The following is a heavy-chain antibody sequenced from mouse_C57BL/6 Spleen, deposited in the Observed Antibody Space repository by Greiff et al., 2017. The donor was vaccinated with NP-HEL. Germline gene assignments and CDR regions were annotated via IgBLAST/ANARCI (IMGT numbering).Heavy chain of an antibody. CDR2: ISDGGSYT. D-gene: IGHD2-4*01. V-gene: IGHV5-4*01. CDR3: ARDDDSILFAY. Sequence: EVQVVESGGGLVKPGGSLKLSCAASGFTFSSYAMSWVRQTPEKRLEWVATISDGGSYTYYPDNVKGRFTISSDKAKNNLYLQMSHLKSEDTGMYYCARDDDSILFAYWGQGSLVTVSA. CDR1: GFTFSSYA. J-gene: IGHJ3*01.